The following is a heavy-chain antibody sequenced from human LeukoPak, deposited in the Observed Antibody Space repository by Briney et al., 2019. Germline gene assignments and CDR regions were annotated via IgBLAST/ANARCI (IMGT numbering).Heavy chain of an antibody. J-gene: IGHJ4*02. D-gene: IGHD3-3*01. V-gene: IGHV1-2*02. CDR3: ARDPYYDFWSGYGDRNDY. CDR1: GYTFTGYY. CDR2: INPNSGGT. Sequence: ASVKVSCRASGYTFTGYYMHWVRQAPGQGLEWMGWINPNSGGTNYAQKFQGRVTMTRDTSISTAYMELSRLRSDDTAVYYCARDPYYDFWSGYGDRNDYWGQGTLVTVSS.